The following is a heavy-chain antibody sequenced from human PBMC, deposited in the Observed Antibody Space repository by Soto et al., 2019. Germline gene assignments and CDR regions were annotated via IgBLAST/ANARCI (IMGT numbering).Heavy chain of an antibody. V-gene: IGHV3-23*01. D-gene: IGHD3-9*01. CDR3: AREPKPFLTGYYDL. Sequence: GGSLKLSFVVSGFSMTNHALTWVRQAPGKGMEWVSSISSTGSKTYYADSIKGRFTISRDNSKNTVFLQMNSLRPDDMAFYFCAREPKPFLTGYYDLWGQGTLVTVSS. CDR1: GFSMTNHA. J-gene: IGHJ4*02. CDR2: ISSTGSKT.